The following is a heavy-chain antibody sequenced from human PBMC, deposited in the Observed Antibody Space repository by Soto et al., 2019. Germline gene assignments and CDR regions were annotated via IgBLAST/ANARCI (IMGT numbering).Heavy chain of an antibody. CDR3: ARARGTSWYNWFDP. D-gene: IGHD1-26*01. Sequence: QVQLVQSGAELKKPGSSVKVSCKASGGTFNTSGISWVRQAPGQGIEWMGGIIPLFGTTNYAQRFKGRVTITADESTNTVHMGLSSLRFGDTAIYYCARARGTSWYNWFDPWGQGTLVTVSS. J-gene: IGHJ5*02. V-gene: IGHV1-69*01. CDR2: IIPLFGTT. CDR1: GGTFNTSG.